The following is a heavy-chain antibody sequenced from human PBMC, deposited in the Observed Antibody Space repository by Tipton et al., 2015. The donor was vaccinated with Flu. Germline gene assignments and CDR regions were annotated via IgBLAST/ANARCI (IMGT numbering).Heavy chain of an antibody. CDR1: GGSISSGSYY. J-gene: IGHJ1*01. CDR3: AREKGGAVADRAVYVQH. Sequence: TLSLTCTVSGGSISSGSYYWSWIRQPAGKGLEWIGRIYTSGSTNYNPSLKSRVTISVDTSKNQFSLKLSSVTAADTTVYYCAREKGGAVADRAVYVQHWGQGTLVT. V-gene: IGHV4-61*02. CDR2: IYTSGST. D-gene: IGHD6-19*01.